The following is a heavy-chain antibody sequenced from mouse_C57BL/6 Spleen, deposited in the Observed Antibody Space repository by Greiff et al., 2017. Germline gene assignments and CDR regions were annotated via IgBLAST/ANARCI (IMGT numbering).Heavy chain of an antibody. V-gene: IGHV5-4*01. D-gene: IGHD2-3*01. CDR1: GFTFSSYA. CDR3: ARAYDGYSVDY. CDR2: ISDGGSYT. Sequence: EVQLVESGGGLVKPGGSLKLSCAASGFTFSSYAMSWVRQTPEKRLEWVATISDGGSYTYYPDNVKGRFTISRDNAKNNLYLQMSHLTSEDTAMYYGARAYDGYSVDYWGQGTTLTVSS. J-gene: IGHJ2*01.